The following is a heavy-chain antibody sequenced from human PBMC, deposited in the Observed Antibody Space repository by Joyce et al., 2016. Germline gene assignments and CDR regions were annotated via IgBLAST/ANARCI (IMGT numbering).Heavy chain of an antibody. CDR3: AKIALSESDH. J-gene: IGHJ4*02. CDR2: INPKRGDT. CDR1: GYTFSDYY. Sequence: QVQLVQSGAEVKNPGASVKVSCKASGYTFSDYYINWVRQAPGQGLEGVGWINPKRGDTKDAQKFQGRVTMTRDTSMTTAYMEISRLRFDDTAVYYCAKIALSESDHWGQGTLVSVSS. D-gene: IGHD2-21*01. V-gene: IGHV1-2*02.